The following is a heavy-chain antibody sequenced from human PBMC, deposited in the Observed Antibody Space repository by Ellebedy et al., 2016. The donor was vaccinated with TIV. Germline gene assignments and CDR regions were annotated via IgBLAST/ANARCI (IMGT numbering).Heavy chain of an antibody. CDR1: GFSLSTSGVG. Sequence: SGPTLVKPTQTLTLTCTFSGFSLSTSGVGVGWIRQPPGKALEWLALIYWSDDKRYSPSFKSRLTITKDTPKNQVVLTMTNMDPVDTATYYCAHTRRDIVVVPGALSRYYYDGLDVWGQGTTVTVSS. J-gene: IGHJ6*02. CDR3: AHTRRDIVVVPGALSRYYYDGLDV. CDR2: IYWSDDK. V-gene: IGHV2-5*01. D-gene: IGHD2-2*01.